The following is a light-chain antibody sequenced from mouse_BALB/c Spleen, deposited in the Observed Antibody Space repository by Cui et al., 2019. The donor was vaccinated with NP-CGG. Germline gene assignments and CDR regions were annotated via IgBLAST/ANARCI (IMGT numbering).Light chain of an antibody. CDR1: TGAVTTSNY. V-gene: IGLV1*01. J-gene: IGLJ1*01. Sequence: QAVETQESKLTTSPGETVTLTCRSSTGAVTTSNYANWVQEKPDHLFTGLIGGTNNRAPGVPARFSGSLIGDKAALTITGSQTEDEAIYFCALWYSNHWVFGGGTKLTVL. CDR3: ALWYSNHWV. CDR2: GTN.